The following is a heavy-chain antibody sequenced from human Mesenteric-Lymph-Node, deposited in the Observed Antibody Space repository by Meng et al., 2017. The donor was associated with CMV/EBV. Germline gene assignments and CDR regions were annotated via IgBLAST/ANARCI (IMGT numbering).Heavy chain of an antibody. CDR1: GGFISSSSYY. J-gene: IGHJ4*02. D-gene: IGHD6-13*01. V-gene: IGHV4-39*01. Sequence: SETLSLTCSVSGGFISSSSYYWGWIRQPPGKGLEWIASIYYSGSTYYNPSVKSRVTISVDTSKDQFSLKLSSVTAADTAVYYCARRGRIAAAGTGYYFDYWGQGVVVTVSS. CDR2: IYYSGST. CDR3: ARRGRIAAAGTGYYFDY.